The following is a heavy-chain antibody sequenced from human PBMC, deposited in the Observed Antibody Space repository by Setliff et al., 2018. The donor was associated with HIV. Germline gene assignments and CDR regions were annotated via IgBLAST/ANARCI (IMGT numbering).Heavy chain of an antibody. CDR3: ARTRGRAPVSYYFDN. D-gene: IGHD2-2*01. CDR2: VSYSGST. V-gene: IGHV4-59*01. Sequence: ETLSLTCRVSSGSISGYYWSWVRQPPGRGLEWIGYVSYSGSTSYNPSLNSRVSMSVDTSRDQISLTLTSVTAADTAVYYCARTRGRAPVSYYFDNWGQGRLVTVSS. CDR1: SGSISGYY. J-gene: IGHJ4*02.